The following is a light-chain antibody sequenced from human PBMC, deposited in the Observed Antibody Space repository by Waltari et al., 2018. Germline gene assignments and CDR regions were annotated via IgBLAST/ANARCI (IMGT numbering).Light chain of an antibody. Sequence: QSALTQPRSVSGSPGQSVTISCTGTSSDIGGYNYFSWYQQHPGKAPKLMIYGVYKRPSGVPDRFSGSKSGNTASLTISGLQAEDEADYYCCSYAGSNNLGVFGGGTKLTVL. CDR3: CSYAGSNNLGV. CDR2: GVY. J-gene: IGLJ2*01. V-gene: IGLV2-11*01. CDR1: SSDIGGYNY.